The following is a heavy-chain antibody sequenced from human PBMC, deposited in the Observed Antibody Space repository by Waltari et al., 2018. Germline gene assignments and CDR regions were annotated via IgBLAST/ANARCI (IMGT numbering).Heavy chain of an antibody. CDR1: GYTFTGVY. V-gene: IGHV1-2*02. J-gene: IGHJ5*02. Sequence: QVQPVQSGAAVKKPGASSTVACQASGYTFTGVYMLWARQAPGQGLEWMGWINPNSGGTNYAQKFQGRVTMTRDTSISTAYMELSRLRSDDTAVYYCARHIAAAGWRFDPWGQGTLVTVSS. D-gene: IGHD6-13*01. CDR3: ARHIAAAGWRFDP. CDR2: INPNSGGT.